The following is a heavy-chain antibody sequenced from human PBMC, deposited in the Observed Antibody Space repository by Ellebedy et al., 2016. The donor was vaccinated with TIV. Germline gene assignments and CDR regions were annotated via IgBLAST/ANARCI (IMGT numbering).Heavy chain of an antibody. Sequence: MPSETLSLTCAVYGGSFSGYYWSWIRQPPGKGLEWIGEINHSGSTNYNPSLKSRVTISVDTSKNQFSLKLSSVTAADTAVYYCARNRLYSGNDWGFDYWGQGTLVTVSS. J-gene: IGHJ4*02. CDR3: ARNRLYSGNDWGFDY. D-gene: IGHD5-12*01. CDR2: INHSGST. CDR1: GGSFSGYY. V-gene: IGHV4-34*01.